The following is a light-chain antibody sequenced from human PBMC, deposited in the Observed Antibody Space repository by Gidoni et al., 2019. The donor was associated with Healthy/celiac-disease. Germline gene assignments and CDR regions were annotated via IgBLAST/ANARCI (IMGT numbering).Light chain of an antibody. CDR1: QGISSA. Sequence: AIQLTQSPSSLSASVGDRVTITCRASQGISSALAWYQQKPGKAPKLLIYDASSLESGVPSRFRGSGSGTDFTLTISSLQPEDFATYYCQQFNSYPMCSFGQGTKLEIK. V-gene: IGKV1-13*02. J-gene: IGKJ2*04. CDR3: QQFNSYPMCS. CDR2: DAS.